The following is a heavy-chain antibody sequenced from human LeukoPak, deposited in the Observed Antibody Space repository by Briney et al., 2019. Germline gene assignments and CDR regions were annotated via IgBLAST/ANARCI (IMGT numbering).Heavy chain of an antibody. CDR2: ISYDGSEK. V-gene: IGHV3-30*04. Sequence: GGSLRLSRVPSVFTFSTYALHWVRQAPRGGLEWVAFISYDGSEKYYPDYVKGRFTLSTDNSQNTLYLQINSLISEDTALYFFSRELRARNNDFEGWGQGTLVTVSS. J-gene: IGHJ4*02. D-gene: IGHD1/OR15-1a*01. CDR3: SRELRARNNDFEG. CDR1: VFTFSTYA.